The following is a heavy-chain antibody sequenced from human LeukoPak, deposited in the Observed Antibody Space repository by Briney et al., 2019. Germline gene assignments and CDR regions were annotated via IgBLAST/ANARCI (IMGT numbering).Heavy chain of an antibody. CDR1: GYTFTSYY. V-gene: IGHV1-46*01. D-gene: IGHD6-13*01. Sequence: ASVKVSCKASGYTFTSYYMHWVRQAPGQGFEWMGIINPSGGSTSYAQKFQGRVTMTRDTSTSTVYMELSSLRSEDTAVYYCAREGGIAAADEGWFDPWGQGTLVTASS. CDR2: INPSGGST. J-gene: IGHJ5*02. CDR3: AREGGIAAADEGWFDP.